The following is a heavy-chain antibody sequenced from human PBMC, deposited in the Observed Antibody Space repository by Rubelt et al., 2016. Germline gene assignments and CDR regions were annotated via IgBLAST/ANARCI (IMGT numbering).Heavy chain of an antibody. CDR1: GYTFTSYG. J-gene: IGHJ4*02. CDR2: ISVYNGNT. D-gene: IGHD6-13*01. Sequence: QVQLVQSGAEVKKPGASVKVSCKASGYTFTSYGFDWVRQAPGLGLERMGWISVYNGNTNSAQKFQGRVTMTADTSTSTAYMELRSLRSDDTAVYYCARDGIAAAVDYWGQGTLVTVSS. V-gene: IGHV1-18*01. CDR3: ARDGIAAAVDY.